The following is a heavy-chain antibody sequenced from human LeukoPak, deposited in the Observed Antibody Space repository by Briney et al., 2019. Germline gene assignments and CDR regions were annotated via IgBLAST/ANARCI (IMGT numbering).Heavy chain of an antibody. Sequence: PGGSLRLSCAASGFTFSSYGMSWVRQAPGKGLEWVANIKEDGSQKYYVDSVKGRFTISRDNAKNSVYLQMNALTGEDTAVYYCARGYPIDRTIFWGQGTLVTVSS. V-gene: IGHV3-7*01. CDR2: IKEDGSQK. CDR3: ARGYPIDRTIF. D-gene: IGHD1-7*01. CDR1: GFTFSSYG. J-gene: IGHJ4*02.